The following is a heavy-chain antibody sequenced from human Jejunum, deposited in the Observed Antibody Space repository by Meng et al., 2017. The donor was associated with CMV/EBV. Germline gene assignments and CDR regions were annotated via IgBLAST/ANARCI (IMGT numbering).Heavy chain of an antibody. CDR2: IYYSGSR. J-gene: IGHJ4*02. D-gene: IGHD3-22*01. CDR1: GDSISSTDCY. V-gene: IGHV4-30-4*01. CDR3: ARVTGKIYYDGSGYPEAFDY. Sequence: VQLQESGPGLVKPSQTLSLTCTVSGDSISSTDCYWSWVRQPPGKGLEWIGYIYYSGSRYYNPSLKSRVTISVDTSKNQFSLKLSSVTAADTAVYYCARVTGKIYYDGSGYPEAFDYWGQGTLVTVSS.